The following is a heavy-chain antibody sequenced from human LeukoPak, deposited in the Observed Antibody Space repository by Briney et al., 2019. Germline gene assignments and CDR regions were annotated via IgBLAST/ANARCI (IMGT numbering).Heavy chain of an antibody. CDR3: ARELIAAAVYFDS. J-gene: IGHJ4*02. CDR1: GGSVSSGDYY. D-gene: IGHD6-13*01. CDR2: IYHSGNT. V-gene: IGHV4-30-4*01. Sequence: SETLSLTCTVSGGSVSSGDYYWSWIRQPPGKGLEWIAYIYHSGNTYYNPSLKSRVTMSIDTSKSQFSLKLTSVTAADTAVYYCARELIAAAVYFDSWGQGTLVTVSS.